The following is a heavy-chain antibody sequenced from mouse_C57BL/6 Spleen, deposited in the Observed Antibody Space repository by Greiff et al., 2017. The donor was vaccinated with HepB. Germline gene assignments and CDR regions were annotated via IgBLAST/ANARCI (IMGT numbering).Heavy chain of an antibody. CDR1: GFTFSDYG. Sequence: EVHLVESGGGLVKPGGSLKLSCAASGFTFSDYGMHWVRQAPEKGLEWVAYISSGSSTIYYADTVKGRFTISRDNAKNTLFLQMTSLRSEDTAMYYCARLRRPYAMDYWGQGTSVTVSS. V-gene: IGHV5-17*01. D-gene: IGHD1-2*01. CDR3: ARLRRPYAMDY. J-gene: IGHJ4*01. CDR2: ISSGSSTI.